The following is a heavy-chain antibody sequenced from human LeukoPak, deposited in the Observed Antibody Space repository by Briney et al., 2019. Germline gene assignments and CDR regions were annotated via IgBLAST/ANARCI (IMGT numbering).Heavy chain of an antibody. Sequence: SETLSLTCAAYGGSFSGYYWSWIRQPPGKGLEWIGEINHSGSTNYNPSLKSRVTISVDTSKNQFSLKLSSVTAADTAVYYCAGRLTAIVGAKGYYFDYWGQGTLVTVSS. J-gene: IGHJ4*02. CDR2: INHSGST. D-gene: IGHD1-26*01. V-gene: IGHV4-34*01. CDR1: GGSFSGYY. CDR3: AGRLTAIVGAKGYYFDY.